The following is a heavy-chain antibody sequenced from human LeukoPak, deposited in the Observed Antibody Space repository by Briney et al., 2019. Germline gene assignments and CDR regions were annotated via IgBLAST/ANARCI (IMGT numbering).Heavy chain of an antibody. J-gene: IGHJ4*02. D-gene: IGHD3-22*01. CDR3: ARDRTGEPMDSSGPLDY. Sequence: GASVKVSCKASGYTFTGYYMHWVRQAPGQGLEWMGWINPNSGGTNYAQKFQGWVTMTRDTSISTAYMELSRLRSDDTAVYYCARDRTGEPMDSSGPLDYWGQGTLVTVSS. CDR2: INPNSGGT. CDR1: GYTFTGYY. V-gene: IGHV1-2*04.